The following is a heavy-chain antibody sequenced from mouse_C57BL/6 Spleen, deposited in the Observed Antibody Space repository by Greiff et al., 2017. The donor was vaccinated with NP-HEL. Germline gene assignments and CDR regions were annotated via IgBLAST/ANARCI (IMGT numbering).Heavy chain of an antibody. CDR1: GYTFTSYW. D-gene: IGHD2-5*01. J-gene: IGHJ4*01. Sequence: QVPLQHSSAALFNPFSSVKLSCKASGYTFTSYWMQWVKQRPGQGLEWIGEIDPSDSYTNYNQKFKGKATLTVDTSSSTAYMQLSSLTSEDSAVYYCARRAYYSNYGIHYYAMDYWGQGTSVTVSS. CDR3: ARRAYYSNYGIHYYAMDY. V-gene: IGHV1-50*01. CDR2: IDPSDSYT.